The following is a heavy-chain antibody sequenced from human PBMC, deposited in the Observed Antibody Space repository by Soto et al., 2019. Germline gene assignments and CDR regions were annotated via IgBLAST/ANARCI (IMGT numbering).Heavy chain of an antibody. D-gene: IGHD5-18*01. J-gene: IGHJ5*02. Sequence: QVQLQESGPGLVKPSETLSLTCTVSGGSISSYYWSWIRQPPGKGLEWIGYIYYSGGTNYHPSLKSRVTISLDTSKNHFSLELNSVTAASTAVYYCARGYAPYWFDPWGQGTLVTVSS. CDR3: ARGYAPYWFDP. V-gene: IGHV4-59*01. CDR1: GGSISSYY. CDR2: IYYSGGT.